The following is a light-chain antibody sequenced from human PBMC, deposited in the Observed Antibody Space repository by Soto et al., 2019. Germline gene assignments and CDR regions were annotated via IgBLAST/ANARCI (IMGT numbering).Light chain of an antibody. CDR3: SSYTSSSPYVV. CDR2: DVS. J-gene: IGLJ2*01. V-gene: IGLV2-14*01. CDR1: SSDVGNYNY. Sequence: QSALTQPASVSGSPGQSITISCTGTSSDVGNYNYVSWYQQHPGKAPKLMIYDVSNRPSGVSNRYSGSKSGNTTSLTISGVLPEDDADYYCSSYTSSSPYVVFGGGTKLTVL.